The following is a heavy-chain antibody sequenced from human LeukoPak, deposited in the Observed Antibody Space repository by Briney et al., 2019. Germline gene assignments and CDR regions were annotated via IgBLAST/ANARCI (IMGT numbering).Heavy chain of an antibody. V-gene: IGHV3-23*01. J-gene: IGHJ4*02. CDR2: LSGSGGSP. CDR1: GFTFSSYA. D-gene: IGHD6-13*01. CDR3: ANALGGGNTWYYFDC. Sequence: GGSLRLSCAASGFTFSSYAMSWVRHAPGKGLEWVSSLSGSGGSPNYANSVKGRFTISRDNSKNTLYLQMNSLRAEDTAVYYCANALGGGNTWYYFDCWGQGTLVTVSS.